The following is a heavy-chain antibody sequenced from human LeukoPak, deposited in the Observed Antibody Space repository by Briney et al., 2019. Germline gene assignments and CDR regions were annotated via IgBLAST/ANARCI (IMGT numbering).Heavy chain of an antibody. J-gene: IGHJ3*02. D-gene: IGHD1-14*01. V-gene: IGHV3-74*01. Sequence: GGSLRLSCAASGFIFNNHWMHWVRQTPGEGLVWVARIDGDESGTIYADSVKGRFTISRDTAKSTLYLQMSRLRAEDTAVYFCARGGDYSGTALDIWGQGTMVTVSS. CDR1: GFIFNNHW. CDR2: IDGDESGT. CDR3: ARGGDYSGTALDI.